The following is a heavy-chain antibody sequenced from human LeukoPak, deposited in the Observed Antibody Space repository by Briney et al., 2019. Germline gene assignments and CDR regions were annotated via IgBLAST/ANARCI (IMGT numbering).Heavy chain of an antibody. Sequence: GSLRLSCAASGFTFSSYWMSWVRQAPGKGLEWVANIKQDGSEKYYVDSVKGRFTISRDNAKNSLYLQMNSLRAKDTAVYYCARGTLVGATSYWGQGTLVTVSS. CDR1: GFTFSSYW. V-gene: IGHV3-7*01. D-gene: IGHD1-26*01. CDR3: ARGTLVGATSY. CDR2: IKQDGSEK. J-gene: IGHJ4*02.